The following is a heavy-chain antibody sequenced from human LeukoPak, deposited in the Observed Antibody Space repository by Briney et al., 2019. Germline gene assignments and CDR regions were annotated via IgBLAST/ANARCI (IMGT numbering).Heavy chain of an antibody. CDR3: ARDRYFDY. V-gene: IGHV3-30*02. CDR2: IRYDGSNK. Sequence: PGGSLRLSCAASAFTFSTYGMHWVRQAPGKGLEWVAFIRYDGSNKYYADSVKGRFTISRDNSKNTLYLQMNSLRAEDTAVYYCARDRYFDYWGQGTLVTVSS. J-gene: IGHJ4*02. CDR1: AFTFSTYG.